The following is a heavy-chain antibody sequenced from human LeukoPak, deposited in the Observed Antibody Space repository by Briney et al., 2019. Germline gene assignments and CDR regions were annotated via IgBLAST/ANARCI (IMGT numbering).Heavy chain of an antibody. D-gene: IGHD3-3*01. CDR1: GSNFNVYS. Sequence: PGGSLRLSCAASGSNFNVYSMNWVRQAPGKGLEWISYMTSDSNTIYYADSVRGRFTISRDNAKKSVYLELSNLRADDTAMYYCARSTEWFADYWGQGTLVTVSS. J-gene: IGHJ4*02. CDR3: ARSTEWFADY. V-gene: IGHV3-48*01. CDR2: MTSDSNTI.